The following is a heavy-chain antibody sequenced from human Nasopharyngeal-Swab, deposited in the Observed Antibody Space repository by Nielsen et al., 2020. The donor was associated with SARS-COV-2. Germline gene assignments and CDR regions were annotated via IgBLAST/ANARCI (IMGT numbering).Heavy chain of an antibody. Sequence: ASVKVSCKASGYTFTSYAMNWVRQAPGQGLEWMGWINTNTGNPTYAQGFTGRFVFSLDTSVSTAYLQISSLKAEDTAVYYCAGGGGVRRYYDSSGYYYYYYGMDVWGQGTTVTVSS. CDR2: INTNTGNP. CDR1: GYTFTSYA. CDR3: AGGGGVRRYYDSSGYYYYYYGMDV. D-gene: IGHD3-22*01. V-gene: IGHV7-4-1*02. J-gene: IGHJ6*02.